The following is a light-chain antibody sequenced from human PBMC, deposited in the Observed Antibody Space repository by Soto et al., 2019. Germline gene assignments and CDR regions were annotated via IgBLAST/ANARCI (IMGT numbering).Light chain of an antibody. Sequence: DIQMTQSPSTLSASVGDRVTITCRASQSISTWLAWYQQKPGKAPKLLIYQASTLETGVPSMFSSSGSGTDIPLTINGLQPDVFATYYGQQYNTYWSFGQGTKVEVK. V-gene: IGKV1-5*03. CDR3: QQYNTYWS. CDR1: QSISTW. J-gene: IGKJ1*01. CDR2: QAS.